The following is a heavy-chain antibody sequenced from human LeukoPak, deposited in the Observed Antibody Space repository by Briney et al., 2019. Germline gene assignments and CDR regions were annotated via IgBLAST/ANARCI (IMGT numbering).Heavy chain of an antibody. CDR3: ARDDLGRVTIILEGFWYFDL. D-gene: IGHD3-22*01. CDR2: ISSSSSYI. J-gene: IGHJ2*01. V-gene: IGHV3-21*01. Sequence: GSLRLSCAASKFTFSSYSMNWVRQAPGKGLEWVSSISSSSSYIYYADSVKGRFAISRDNAKNSLYLQMNSLRAEDTAVYYCARDDLGRVTIILEGFWYFDLWGRGTLVTVSS. CDR1: KFTFSSYS.